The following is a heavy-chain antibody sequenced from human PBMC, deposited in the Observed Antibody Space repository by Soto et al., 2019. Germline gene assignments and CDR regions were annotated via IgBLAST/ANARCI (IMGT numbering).Heavy chain of an antibody. Sequence: KGMEYVSAISSNGGGTYYANSVKGRFTISRDNSKNTLYLQMGRLRAEDMAVYYCARAGALFFFQAEDGIRDTVPVSAFLLNSSSDL. CDR3: ARAGALFFFQAEDGIRDTVPVSAFLLNSSSDL. J-gene: IGHJ2*01. D-gene: IGHD5-18*01. V-gene: IGHV3-64*01. CDR2: ISSNGGGT.